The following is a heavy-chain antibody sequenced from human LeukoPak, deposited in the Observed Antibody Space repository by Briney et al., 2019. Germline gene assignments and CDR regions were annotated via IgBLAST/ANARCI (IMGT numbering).Heavy chain of an antibody. CDR3: ARGLLEMSTITSGY. J-gene: IGHJ4*02. D-gene: IGHD5-24*01. CDR1: GFTFSSYW. V-gene: IGHV3-74*01. CDR2: IKSDGSST. Sequence: GESLRLSCAASGFTFSSYWMHWVRQAPGKGLVWVSRIKSDGSSTTYADSVRGRFTISRDNTKNTLYLQMNSLRAEDTAVFYCARGLLEMSTITSGYWGQGTLVTVSS.